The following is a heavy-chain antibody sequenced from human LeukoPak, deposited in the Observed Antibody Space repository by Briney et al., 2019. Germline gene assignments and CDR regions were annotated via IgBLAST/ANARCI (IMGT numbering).Heavy chain of an antibody. CDR2: ISSSGAHI. CDR1: GFTFSSFT. J-gene: IGHJ4*02. CDR3: ARGPYYDILTGYPPRGPRFDF. V-gene: IGHV3-21*01. Sequence: GGSLRLPCVASGFTFSSFTMDWVRQAPGKGLEWVSSISSSGAHIYSADSVKGRFTISRDNAKNSLYLQMSSLRAEDTAVYYCARGPYYDILTGYPPRGPRFDFWGQGTLVTASS. D-gene: IGHD3-9*01.